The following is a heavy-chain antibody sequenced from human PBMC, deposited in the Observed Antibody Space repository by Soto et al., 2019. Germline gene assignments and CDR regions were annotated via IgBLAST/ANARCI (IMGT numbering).Heavy chain of an antibody. V-gene: IGHV3-21*01. J-gene: IGHJ6*02. CDR2: ISSSSSYI. Sequence: EVQLVESGGGLVKPGGSLRLSCAASGFTFSSYSMNWVRQAPGKGLEWVSSISSSSSYIYYADSVKGRFTISRDNAKNSLYLQMNSLRAEDTAVYYCARDASLGPSAPTLYYDFWSHGRDYYYYGMDVWGQGTTVTVSS. CDR1: GFTFSSYS. D-gene: IGHD3-3*01. CDR3: ARDASLGPSAPTLYYDFWSHGRDYYYYGMDV.